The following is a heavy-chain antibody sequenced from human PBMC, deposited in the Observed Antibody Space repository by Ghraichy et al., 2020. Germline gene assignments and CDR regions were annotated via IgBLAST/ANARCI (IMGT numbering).Heavy chain of an antibody. Sequence: GESLNISCAASGFTFSSYWMSWVRQAPGKGLEWVANIKQDGSEKNYVDSVKGRFTISRDNAKNSLYLQMNSLRAEDTAVYYCARDLGYYDSSGSLEGYYFDYWGQGTLVTVSS. J-gene: IGHJ4*02. CDR2: IKQDGSEK. CDR3: ARDLGYYDSSGSLEGYYFDY. V-gene: IGHV3-7*01. CDR1: GFTFSSYW. D-gene: IGHD3-22*01.